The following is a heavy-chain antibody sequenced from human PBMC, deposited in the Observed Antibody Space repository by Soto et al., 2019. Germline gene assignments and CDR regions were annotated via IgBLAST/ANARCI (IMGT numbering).Heavy chain of an antibody. CDR3: ARDFGDYESYYYGMDV. J-gene: IGHJ6*02. CDR1: GFTFSRYA. CDR2: VSYDGSDK. V-gene: IGHV3-30*01. D-gene: IGHD4-17*01. Sequence: QVQLVESGGGVVQPGRSLRLSCAASGFTFSRYAIHWVRQAPGKGLEWVAVVSYDGSDKFYADSVKGRFTISRDNSENTLYLQMNSLKPDDTAVYYCARDFGDYESYYYGMDVWGQGTTVTVSS.